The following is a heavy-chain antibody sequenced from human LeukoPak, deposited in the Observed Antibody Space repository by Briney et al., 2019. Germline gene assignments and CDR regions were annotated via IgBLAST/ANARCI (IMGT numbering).Heavy chain of an antibody. Sequence: PVGSLRLSCAASGFTFSSYAMHWVRQAPGKGLEWVAVISYDGSNKYYADSVKGRFTISRDNSKNTLYLQINSLRAEDTAVYYCAKDQGYSYGHSLDYWGQGTLVTVSS. CDR2: ISYDGSNK. CDR1: GFTFSSYA. D-gene: IGHD5-18*01. V-gene: IGHV3-30-3*01. J-gene: IGHJ4*02. CDR3: AKDQGYSYGHSLDY.